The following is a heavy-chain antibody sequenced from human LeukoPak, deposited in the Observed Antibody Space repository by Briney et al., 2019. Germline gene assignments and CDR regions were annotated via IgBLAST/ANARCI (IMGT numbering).Heavy chain of an antibody. V-gene: IGHV3-23*01. CDR3: ARVTYGSGTYGAFDY. CDR2: ISGSGDNT. J-gene: IGHJ4*02. D-gene: IGHD3-10*01. Sequence: GGTLRLSCAASGFTFCSHGMSWGRQAPGKGLEWVSNISGSGDNTYYADSVKGRFTISRDNSKNTLYLQMNSLRAEDTAVYYCARVTYGSGTYGAFDYWGQGTLVTVSS. CDR1: GFTFCSHG.